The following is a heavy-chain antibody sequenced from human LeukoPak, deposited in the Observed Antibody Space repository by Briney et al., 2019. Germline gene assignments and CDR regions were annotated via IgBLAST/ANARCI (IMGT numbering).Heavy chain of an antibody. Sequence: SSETLSLTCTVSGYSISSGYYWGWIRQPPGKGLEWIGSIYHSGSTYYNPSPKSRVTISVDTSKNQFSLKLSSVTAADTAVYYCARSYYYGSGSYSDTWGQGTLVTVSS. J-gene: IGHJ5*02. CDR3: ARSYYYGSGSYSDT. V-gene: IGHV4-38-2*02. CDR2: IYHSGST. D-gene: IGHD3-10*01. CDR1: GYSISSGYY.